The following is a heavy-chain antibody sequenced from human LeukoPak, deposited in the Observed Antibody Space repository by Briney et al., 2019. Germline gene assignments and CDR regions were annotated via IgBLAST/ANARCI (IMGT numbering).Heavy chain of an antibody. J-gene: IGHJ3*02. CDR1: GYTFTSYD. CDR3: AREGRALRAFDI. CDR2: INPNSGGT. Sequence: ASVKVSCKASGYTFTSYDINWVRQAPGQGLEWMGWINPNSGGTNYAQKFQGWVTMTRDTSISTAYMELSRLRSDDTAVYYCAREGRALRAFDIWGQGTMVTVSS. V-gene: IGHV1-2*04.